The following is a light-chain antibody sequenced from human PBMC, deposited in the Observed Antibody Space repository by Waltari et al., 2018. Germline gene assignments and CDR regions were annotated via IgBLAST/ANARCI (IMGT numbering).Light chain of an antibody. J-gene: IGKJ1*01. V-gene: IGKV2-28*01. CDR3: MQARQTPWP. Sequence: DIVMTQSALSLSVTPGEPASISCRSRQSLLHSSGNTFLDWYVQKPGQSPQLLIYLISKRASGVPDRFSGSGLGTDFTLKVSRVEAEDVGVYFCMQARQTPWPFGQGTKVEIK. CDR2: LIS. CDR1: QSLLHSSGNTF.